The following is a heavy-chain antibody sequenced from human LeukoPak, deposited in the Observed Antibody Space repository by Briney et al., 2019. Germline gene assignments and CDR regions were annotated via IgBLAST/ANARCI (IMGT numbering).Heavy chain of an antibody. D-gene: IGHD6-13*01. CDR3: ARDPGTDYFDY. CDR2: ISYDGSNK. Sequence: GGSLRLSCAASGFTFSSYAMHWVRQAPGKGLEWVAVISYDGSNKYYADSVKGRFTISRDNSKNTLYLQMNSLRAEDTAVYYCARDPGTDYFDYWGQGTLVTVSS. CDR1: GFTFSSYA. V-gene: IGHV3-30-3*01. J-gene: IGHJ4*02.